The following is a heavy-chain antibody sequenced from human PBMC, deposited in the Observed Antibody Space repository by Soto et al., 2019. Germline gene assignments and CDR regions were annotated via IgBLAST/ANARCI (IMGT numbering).Heavy chain of an antibody. CDR2: IIPMIGAT. CDR3: ARYWSAGTLYGAFDI. Sequence: QVQLVQSGSEVKKPGSSVKVSCKASGDTFSDFTLSWLRQAPGRGLEWMGGIIPMIGATNNAQKLKGRLTITADKSTGTVYMELNSLRSDDTAVYYCARYWSAGTLYGAFDIWGQGTEVTVSP. V-gene: IGHV1-69*06. D-gene: IGHD2-15*01. J-gene: IGHJ3*02. CDR1: GDTFSDFT.